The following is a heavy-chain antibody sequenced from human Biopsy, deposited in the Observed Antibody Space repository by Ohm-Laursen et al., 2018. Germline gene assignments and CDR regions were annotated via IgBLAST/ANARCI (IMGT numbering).Heavy chain of an antibody. CDR1: GDSVSSNRAA. D-gene: IGHD2-21*02. J-gene: IGHJ4*02. V-gene: IGHV6-1*01. CDR2: TFYRAKWYT. CDR3: ARSGSDSLNYYFDF. Sequence: SDTLSLTCAISGDSVSSNRAAWNWIRQSPSRGLEWLGRTFYRAKWYTDFAVSVKSRITLTPDPSTNQFSLQLNSVTPDDTAAYYCARSGSDSLNYYFDFWGQGTLVTVSS.